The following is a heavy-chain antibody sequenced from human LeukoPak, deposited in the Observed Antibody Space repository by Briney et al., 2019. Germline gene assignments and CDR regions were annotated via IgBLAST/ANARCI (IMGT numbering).Heavy chain of an antibody. Sequence: SETLSLTCTVSGYSISSGYYWGWIRQPPGKGLEWIGSIYHSGSTYYNPSLKSRVTISVDTSKNQFSLKLSSVTAADTAVYYCASLTAAGNNWFDPWGQGTLVTVSS. J-gene: IGHJ5*02. V-gene: IGHV4-38-2*02. CDR1: GYSISSGYY. CDR2: IYHSGST. CDR3: ASLTAAGNNWFDP. D-gene: IGHD6-13*01.